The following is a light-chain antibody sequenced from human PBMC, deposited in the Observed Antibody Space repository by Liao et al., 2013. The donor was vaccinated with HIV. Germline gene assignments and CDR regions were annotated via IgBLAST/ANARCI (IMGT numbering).Light chain of an antibody. CDR1: NIGSKS. Sequence: SYELTQAPSVSVAPGKTASITCGGNNIGSKSVQWYQQKPGQAPVLAIYYDSDRPSGIPERFPGSNSGNTATLTISRVEAGDEADYYCQVWDSSSDRGVFGGGTKLTVL. CDR3: QVWDSSSDRGV. CDR2: YDS. J-gene: IGLJ3*02. V-gene: IGLV3-21*04.